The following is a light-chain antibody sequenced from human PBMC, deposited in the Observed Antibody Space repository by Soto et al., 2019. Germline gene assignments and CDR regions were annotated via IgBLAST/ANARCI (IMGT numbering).Light chain of an antibody. CDR3: QQRPNWPLT. CDR2: DAS. CDR1: QSISGH. Sequence: EIVLTQSPATLSLSPGERATLSCRASQSISGHLAWYQQKPGQAPRLLMYDASNRATGIPARFSGSGSGTDFTLTISSLEPEDFAIYYCQQRPNWPLTFGGGTKVEIK. V-gene: IGKV3-11*01. J-gene: IGKJ4*01.